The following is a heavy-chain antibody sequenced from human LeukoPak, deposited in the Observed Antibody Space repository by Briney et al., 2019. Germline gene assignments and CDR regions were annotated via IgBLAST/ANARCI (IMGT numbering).Heavy chain of an antibody. V-gene: IGHV3-21*01. D-gene: IGHD2-2*01. J-gene: IGHJ4*02. CDR1: GFTFSSYS. CDR3: AGGVDVVVPAARSPPSFDY. Sequence: GGSLRLSCAASGFTFSSYSMNWVRQAPGKGLEWVSSISSSSSYIYYADSVKGRFTISRDNAKNSLYLQMNSLRAEDTAVYYCAGGVDVVVPAARSPPSFDYWGQGTLVTVSS. CDR2: ISSSSSYI.